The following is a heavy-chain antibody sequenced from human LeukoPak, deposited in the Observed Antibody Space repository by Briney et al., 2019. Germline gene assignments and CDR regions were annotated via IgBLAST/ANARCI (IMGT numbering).Heavy chain of an antibody. CDR3: ARDSPRIVVVPQGGYNWFDP. Sequence: ASVKVSCKAPGYTFTSYGISWVRQAPGQGLEWMGWISAYDGNTNYAQKPQGRVTMTTDTSTSTAYMELRSLRSDDTAVYYCARDSPRIVVVPQGGYNWFDPWGQGTLVTVSS. CDR1: GYTFTSYG. J-gene: IGHJ5*02. CDR2: ISAYDGNT. D-gene: IGHD2-2*01. V-gene: IGHV1-18*01.